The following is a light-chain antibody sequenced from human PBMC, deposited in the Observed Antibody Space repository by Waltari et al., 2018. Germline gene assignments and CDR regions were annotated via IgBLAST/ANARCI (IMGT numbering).Light chain of an antibody. CDR3: CSYAGNYVWV. CDR2: DVS. CDR1: SSDIGRYDI. V-gene: IGLV2-23*02. Sequence: QSALTQPAAVSGSPGQSVTISCIGASSDIGRYDIVSWYQQHPGNAPKLVISDVSKRPSGVSGRFSGSKSGDTSSLTISGLQFEDEADYYCCSYAGNYVWVFGGGTRLTVL. J-gene: IGLJ3*02.